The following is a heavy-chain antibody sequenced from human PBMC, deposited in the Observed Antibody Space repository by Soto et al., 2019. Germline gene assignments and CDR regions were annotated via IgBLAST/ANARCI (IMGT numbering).Heavy chain of an antibody. D-gene: IGHD3-10*01. CDR3: ARGTSYIFDY. Sequence: PSETLSLTCTVSGGSISSGGYYWSWIRQHPGKGLEWIGYIYYSGSTYYNPSLKSRVTISVDTSKNQFSLKLSSVTAAGTAVYYCARGTSYIFDYWGQGTLVTVSS. J-gene: IGHJ4*02. V-gene: IGHV4-31*03. CDR2: IYYSGST. CDR1: GGSISSGGYY.